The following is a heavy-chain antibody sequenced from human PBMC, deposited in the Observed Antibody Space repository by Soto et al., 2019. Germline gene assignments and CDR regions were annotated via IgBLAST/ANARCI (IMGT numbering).Heavy chain of an antibody. CDR2: MSHSGGT. CDR3: ASGEESYCSGGSCYPEYFQH. J-gene: IGHJ1*01. Sequence: NPSETLSLTCAVFGGSVNSGNYYWSWIRQPPGKGLEWIGEMSHSGGTHFNPSLKSRVTISVDTSKSQFSLKLSSVTAADTAVYYCASGEESYCSGGSCYPEYFQHWGQGTLVTVSS. V-gene: IGHV4-61*01. D-gene: IGHD2-15*01. CDR1: GGSVNSGNYY.